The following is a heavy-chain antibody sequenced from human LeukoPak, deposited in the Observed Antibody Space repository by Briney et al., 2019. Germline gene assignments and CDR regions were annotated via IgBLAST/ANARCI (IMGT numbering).Heavy chain of an antibody. CDR1: GYTFTGYY. D-gene: IGHD6-19*01. V-gene: IGHV1-2*02. Sequence: ASVKVTCKASGYTFTGYYLHWVRQAPGQGLEWMGCVNPNSGDTNYAQKFQGSVTMTRDTSISTAYMELSRLRSDDTAVYYCARASREQWLGFDYWGQGTLVTVSS. CDR2: VNPNSGDT. CDR3: ARASREQWLGFDY. J-gene: IGHJ4*02.